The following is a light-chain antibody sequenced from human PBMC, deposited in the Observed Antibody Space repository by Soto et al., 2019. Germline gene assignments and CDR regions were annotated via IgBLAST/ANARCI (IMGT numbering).Light chain of an antibody. CDR2: AAS. V-gene: IGKV1D-12*01. Sequence: DIQMTQSPSSVSASVGDRVTITCRASQAISTWLAWYQQKPGKAPNLLIYAASNLQTGVPSRFSGSGSGTDFTLTISSLQPEDFSTYYYQQAYSFPRTFGQGTQVEIK. CDR3: QQAYSFPRT. CDR1: QAISTW. J-gene: IGKJ1*01.